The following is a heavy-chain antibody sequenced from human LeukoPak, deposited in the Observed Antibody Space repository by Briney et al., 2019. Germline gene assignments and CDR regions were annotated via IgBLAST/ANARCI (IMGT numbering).Heavy chain of an antibody. J-gene: IGHJ5*02. D-gene: IGHD2-2*01. Sequence: ASVKVSCKASGYTFTSYAMHWVRQAPGQRLEWMGWINAGNGNTKYSQKFQGRVTITRDTSASTAYMELSSLRSEDTAVYYCARARGVPAAMHFKYSWFDPWGQGTLVTVSS. V-gene: IGHV1-3*01. CDR1: GYTFTSYA. CDR2: INAGNGNT. CDR3: ARARGVPAAMHFKYSWFDP.